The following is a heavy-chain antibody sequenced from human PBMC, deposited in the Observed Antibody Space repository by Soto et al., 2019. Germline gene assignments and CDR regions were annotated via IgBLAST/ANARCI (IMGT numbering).Heavy chain of an antibody. J-gene: IGHJ4*02. V-gene: IGHV5-51*01. Sequence: GESLEISCKGSGYSFTSYWIGCVRQMPGKGLEWIGIIYPGDSDTRYSPSFQGQVTISADKSISTAYLQWSSLKASDTAMYYCARHGGYCSSTSCWGIDYWGQGTLVTVS. D-gene: IGHD2-2*01. CDR3: ARHGGYCSSTSCWGIDY. CDR2: IYPGDSDT. CDR1: GYSFTSYW.